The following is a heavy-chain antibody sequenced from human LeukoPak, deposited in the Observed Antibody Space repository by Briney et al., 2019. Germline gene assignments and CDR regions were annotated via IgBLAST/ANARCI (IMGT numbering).Heavy chain of an antibody. CDR3: ARETEEAFDY. Sequence: PGGSLRLSCAASGFTVSSNYMSWVRQAPGKGLEWVSSIGSASTSIYYADSVKGRFTISRDNAKNSLYLQMSSLRADDTAVYYCARETEEAFDYWGQGTLVTVSS. V-gene: IGHV3-21*01. CDR1: GFTVSSNY. CDR2: IGSASTSI. J-gene: IGHJ4*02. D-gene: IGHD1-1*01.